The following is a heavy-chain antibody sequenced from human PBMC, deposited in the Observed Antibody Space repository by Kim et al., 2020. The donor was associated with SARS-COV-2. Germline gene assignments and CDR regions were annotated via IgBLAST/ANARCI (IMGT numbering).Heavy chain of an antibody. J-gene: IGHJ6*02. V-gene: IGHV4-59*01. Sequence: SETLSLTCTVSGGSISSYYWSWIRQPPGKGLEWIGYIYYSGSTNYNPSLKSRVTISVDTSKNQFSLKLSSVTDADTAVYYCARDVGDHIYYYGMDVWGQGTTVTVSS. D-gene: IGHD2-21*02. CDR3: ARDVGDHIYYYGMDV. CDR1: GGSISSYY. CDR2: IYYSGST.